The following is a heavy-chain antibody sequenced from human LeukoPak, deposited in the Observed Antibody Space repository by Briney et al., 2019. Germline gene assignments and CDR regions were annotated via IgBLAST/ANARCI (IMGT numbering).Heavy chain of an antibody. V-gene: IGHV3-66*01. CDR1: GFTVSSYY. D-gene: IGHD3-10*01. CDR2: LYSGGNT. CDR3: AREGLGGSGRFDY. Sequence: GGSLRLSCAASGFTVSSYYMSWVRQAPGKGLDWVSVLYSGGNTYYADSVKGRFTISRDSSKNTLYLQMNSLRDEDTAVYYCAREGLGGSGRFDYWGQGTLVTVSS. J-gene: IGHJ4*02.